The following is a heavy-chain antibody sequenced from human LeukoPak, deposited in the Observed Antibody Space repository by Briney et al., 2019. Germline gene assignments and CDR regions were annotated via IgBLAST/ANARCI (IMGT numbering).Heavy chain of an antibody. Sequence: ASVKVSCKASGYTFTSYGISWVRQAPGQGLEWMGWISAYSGDTNYAQKFQGRVTITADESTSTAYMELSSLRSEDTAVYYCARVLWELLDTHQNWFDPWGQGTLVTVSS. V-gene: IGHV1-18*01. CDR3: ARVLWELLDTHQNWFDP. CDR1: GYTFTSYG. D-gene: IGHD1-26*01. J-gene: IGHJ5*02. CDR2: ISAYSGDT.